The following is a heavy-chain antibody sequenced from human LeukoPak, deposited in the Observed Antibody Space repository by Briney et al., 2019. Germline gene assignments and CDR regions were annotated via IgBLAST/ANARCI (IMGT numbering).Heavy chain of an antibody. CDR3: ARDRWGYGMDV. CDR2: IKVDGSEK. CDR1: GFTFSDYW. V-gene: IGHV3-7*01. J-gene: IGHJ6*02. D-gene: IGHD4-23*01. Sequence: GGSLRLSCAASGFTFSDYWLTWVRQAPGKGLEWVANIKVDGSEKYYVDSVKGRFTISRDNAKNSLYLQMNSLRAEDMAVYYCARDRWGYGMDVWGQGTTVTVS.